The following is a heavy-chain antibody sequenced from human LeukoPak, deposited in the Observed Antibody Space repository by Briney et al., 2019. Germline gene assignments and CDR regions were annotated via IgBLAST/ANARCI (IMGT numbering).Heavy chain of an antibody. V-gene: IGHV5-51*01. CDR3: ARHQSVAVAGKPIYIDY. D-gene: IGHD6-19*01. Sequence: GASLKISSKGSGYSFTSYWIGWGRRLPGKGLEGMGSIYPGDSDNRYSPSFQGQVTISADKSISTAYLQWSSLKASDTAMYYCARHQSVAVAGKPIYIDYWGQGTLVTVSS. CDR1: GYSFTSYW. J-gene: IGHJ4*02. CDR2: IYPGDSDN.